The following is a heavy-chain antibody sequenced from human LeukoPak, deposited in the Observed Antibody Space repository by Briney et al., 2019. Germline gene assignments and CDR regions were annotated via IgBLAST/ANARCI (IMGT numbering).Heavy chain of an antibody. Sequence: GGSLRLSCAASGFTFSSYSMNWVRHAPGKGLEWVSSIISSSSYIYYADSLKGRFTISRDNAKNSLYLQMNSLRGEDTAVDYCARERYCSSTCCYSIWFDPWGQGTLVTVSS. CDR2: IISSSSYI. J-gene: IGHJ5*02. CDR1: GFTFSSYS. V-gene: IGHV3-21*01. D-gene: IGHD2-2*01. CDR3: ARERYCSSTCCYSIWFDP.